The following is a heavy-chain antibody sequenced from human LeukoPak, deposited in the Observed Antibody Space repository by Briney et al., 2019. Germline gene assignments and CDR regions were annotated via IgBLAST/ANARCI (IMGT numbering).Heavy chain of an antibody. CDR2: INSGAGGI. D-gene: IGHD2-2*01. CDR1: GFTFSLYA. V-gene: IGHV3-48*04. Sequence: RPGGSLRLSCAASGFTFSLYALNWVRQAPGKGLEWVAYINSGAGGIHYAASVRGRFTISRDDATNTLYLQLSSLRAEDTAVYYCARDTIQPGLIDDWGQGTLVSVSS. CDR3: ARDTIQPGLIDD. J-gene: IGHJ4*02.